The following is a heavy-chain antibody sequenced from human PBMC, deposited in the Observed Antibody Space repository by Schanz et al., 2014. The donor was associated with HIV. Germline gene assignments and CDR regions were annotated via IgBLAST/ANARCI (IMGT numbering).Heavy chain of an antibody. CDR1: GFSFSDYH. CDR3: NSRDNGKNSLFLQMNSLRAEDTAVYYCARLRGFLWFGDHPYSFDY. V-gene: IGHV3-11*01. J-gene: IGHJ4*02. CDR2: LSGSGSNI. D-gene: IGHD1-1*01. Sequence: QVQLVESGGDLVKPGGSLRLSCTASGFSFSDYHMSWIRQAPGKGLEWVSSLSGSGSNIYYADSVKGRFTISRDNVTPPGARAHNTHHDDSAYGRVTNSRDNGKNSLFLQMNSLRAEDTAVYYCARLRGFLWFGDHPYSFDYWGQGTLVTVSP.